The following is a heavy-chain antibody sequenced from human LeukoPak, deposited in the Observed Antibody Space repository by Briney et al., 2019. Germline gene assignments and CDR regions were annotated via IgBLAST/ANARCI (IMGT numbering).Heavy chain of an antibody. V-gene: IGHV4-61*02. CDR2: IYTSGNS. CDR3: AREERGSSYGWAFDI. CDR1: GGSTSSGSYY. Sequence: PSETLSLTCTVSGGSTSSGSYYWSWIRQPAGKGLEWIGRIYTSGNSDYNPSLKSRVTISVDASKNQFSLKLSSVTAADTALYYCAREERGSSYGWAFDIWGQGTMFTVSS. J-gene: IGHJ3*02. D-gene: IGHD5-18*01.